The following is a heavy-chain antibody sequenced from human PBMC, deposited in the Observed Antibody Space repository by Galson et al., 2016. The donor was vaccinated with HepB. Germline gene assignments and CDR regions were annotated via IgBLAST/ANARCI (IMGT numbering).Heavy chain of an antibody. V-gene: IGHV4-39*01. Sequence: SETLSLTCTVSGGPISSASYFCGWIRQPPGKGLEWIGTIHSSGTTYYNSSLKSRVTVSIDTSKNQFSLHLSSVTAADTAVYFCATRHSTDYSDYWGQGTRVTVSS. CDR3: ATRHSTDYSDY. D-gene: IGHD5-18*01. CDR1: GGPISSASYF. J-gene: IGHJ4*02. CDR2: IHSSGTT.